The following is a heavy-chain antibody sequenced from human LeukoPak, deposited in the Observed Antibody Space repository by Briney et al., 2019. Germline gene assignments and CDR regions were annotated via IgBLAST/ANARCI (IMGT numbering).Heavy chain of an antibody. V-gene: IGHV1-2*02. Sequence: GASVKVSCKASGYTFTGYYMHWVRQAPGQGLEWMGWINPNSGGTNYAQKFQGRVTMTRDTSISTAYMELSRLRSDDTAVYYCASAIVVVPAAISDYWGQGTLVTVSS. J-gene: IGHJ4*02. CDR2: INPNSGGT. D-gene: IGHD2-2*02. CDR1: GYTFTGYY. CDR3: ASAIVVVPAAISDY.